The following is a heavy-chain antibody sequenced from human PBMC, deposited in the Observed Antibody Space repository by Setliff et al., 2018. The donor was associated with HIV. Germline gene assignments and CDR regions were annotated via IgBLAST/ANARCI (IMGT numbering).Heavy chain of an antibody. J-gene: IGHJ6*03. CDR3: AREVTYYYDPYYMDV. CDR1: GFTFSSYS. V-gene: IGHV3-21*01. D-gene: IGHD3-22*01. CDR2: ISSSSSYI. Sequence: GGSLRLSCAASGFTFSSYSMNWVRQAPGKGLEWASSISSSSSYIYYADSVKGRFTISRDNAKNSLYLQMNSLRAEDTAVYYCAREVTYYYDPYYMDVWGKGTTVTVSS.